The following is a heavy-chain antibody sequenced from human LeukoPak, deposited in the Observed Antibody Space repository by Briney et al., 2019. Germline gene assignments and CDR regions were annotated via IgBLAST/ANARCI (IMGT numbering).Heavy chain of an antibody. Sequence: SETLSLTCTVSGGSISTSNYYWGWIRQPPGKGLEWIGNIFYSGSTYYSPSLRSRVTISLDTSRNQFSLKLNSVTAADTAVYYCARQTGSGLFILPGGQGTLVTVSS. J-gene: IGHJ4*02. CDR3: ARQTGSGLFILP. V-gene: IGHV4-39*07. D-gene: IGHD3/OR15-3a*01. CDR1: GGSISTSNYY. CDR2: IFYSGST.